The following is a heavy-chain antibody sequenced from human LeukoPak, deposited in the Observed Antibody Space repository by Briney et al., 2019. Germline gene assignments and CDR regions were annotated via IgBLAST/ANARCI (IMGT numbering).Heavy chain of an antibody. CDR3: ARTLPTIRGLYYYYGMDV. CDR1: GYTFTSYY. CDR2: INPSGGST. V-gene: IGHV1-46*01. D-gene: IGHD5-12*01. Sequence: ASVKVSCKASGYTFTSYYMHWVRQAPGQGLEWMGIINPSGGSTSYAQKFQGRVTITADESTSTAYMELSSLRSEDTAVYYCARTLPTIRGLYYYYGMDVWGQGTTVTVSS. J-gene: IGHJ6*02.